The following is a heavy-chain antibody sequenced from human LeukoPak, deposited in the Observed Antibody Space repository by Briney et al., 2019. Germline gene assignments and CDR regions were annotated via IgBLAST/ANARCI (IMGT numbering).Heavy chain of an antibody. CDR3: ARIKGKEDHEGSGYFDNWFDP. CDR2: IDWSGGTT. Sequence: GGSLRLSCATSGFTFNEYGMRWAAQVPGKGLEWDSGIDWSGGTTGYGDFAEGRFTISRDNAKKSLYLKMNSLRAKDTAVYYWARIKGKEDHEGSGYFDNWFDPWGQGTQVTVSS. CDR1: GFTFNEYG. D-gene: IGHD3-22*01. V-gene: IGHV3-20*04. J-gene: IGHJ5*02.